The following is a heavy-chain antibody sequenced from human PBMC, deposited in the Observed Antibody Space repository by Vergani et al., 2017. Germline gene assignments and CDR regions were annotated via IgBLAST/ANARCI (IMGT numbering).Heavy chain of an antibody. D-gene: IGHD3-10*01. CDR3: ARYGGSGNFYHLFDS. CDR2: FHHTGMT. J-gene: IGHJ4*02. Sequence: QVQLQESGPGLVKPSETLSLTCTVSNYSISRGYFWGWIRRPPGKGLEWIASFHHTGMTYTYPSLKSRVTIAVDTSKNLISLKLNSVTAADTALYYCARYGGSGNFYHLFDSWGQGTLVTVSS. V-gene: IGHV4-38-2*02. CDR1: NYSISRGYF.